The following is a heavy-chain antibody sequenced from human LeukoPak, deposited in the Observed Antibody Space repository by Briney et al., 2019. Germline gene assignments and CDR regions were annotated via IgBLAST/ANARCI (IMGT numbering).Heavy chain of an antibody. CDR3: AKDGLITIFGVAPGWFDP. D-gene: IGHD3-3*01. V-gene: IGHV3-30*18. J-gene: IGHJ5*02. CDR2: ISYDGSNK. CDR1: GFTFSSYG. Sequence: TGGSLRLSCAASGFTFSSYGMHWVRQAPGKGLEWVAVISYDGSNKYYADSVKGRFTISRDNSKNTLYLQMNSLRAEDTAVYYCAKDGLITIFGVAPGWFDPWGQGTLVTVSS.